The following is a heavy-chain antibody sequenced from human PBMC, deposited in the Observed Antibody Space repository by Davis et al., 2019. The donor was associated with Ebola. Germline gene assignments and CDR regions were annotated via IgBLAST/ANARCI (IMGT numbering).Heavy chain of an antibody. CDR3: AKDSNTIFGVLITYYYYGMDV. V-gene: IGHV1-18*04. CDR1: GYTFTSYG. Sequence: ASVKVSCKASGYTFTSYGITWVRQAPGQGLEWMGWINPHNGNTNYAQNVQGRVIMTSDTATTTAYMEVGSLRSDDTAVYYCAKDSNTIFGVLITYYYYGMDVWGQGTTVTVSS. CDR2: INPHNGNT. D-gene: IGHD3-3*01. J-gene: IGHJ6*02.